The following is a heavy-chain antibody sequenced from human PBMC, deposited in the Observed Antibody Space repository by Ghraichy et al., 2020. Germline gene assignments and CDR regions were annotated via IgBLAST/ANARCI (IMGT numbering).Heavy chain of an antibody. D-gene: IGHD6-13*01. CDR1: GGSISSGGYY. Sequence: SETLSLTCTVSGGSISSGGYYWSWIRQHPGKGLEWIGYIYYSGSTYYNPSLKSRVTISVDTSKNQFSLKLSSVTAADTAVYYCARGYSSSWYRNAFDIWGQGTMVTVSS. CDR3: ARGYSSSWYRNAFDI. V-gene: IGHV4-31*03. J-gene: IGHJ3*02. CDR2: IYYSGST.